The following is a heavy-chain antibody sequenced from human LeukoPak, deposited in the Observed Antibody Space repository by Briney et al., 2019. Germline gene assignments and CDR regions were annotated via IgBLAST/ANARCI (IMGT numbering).Heavy chain of an antibody. CDR3: ARAVDFWSGYPQPNWFDP. CDR1: GFTFSSCA. D-gene: IGHD3-3*01. V-gene: IGHV3-23*01. CDR2: ISDSGGST. J-gene: IGHJ5*02. Sequence: GGSLRLSCAASGFTFSSCAMSWVRQAPGKRLEWVSAISDSGGSTYNADSVKGRFTISRDNSENTLYLQMNSLRAEDTAVYYCARAVDFWSGYPQPNWFDPWGQGTLVTVSS.